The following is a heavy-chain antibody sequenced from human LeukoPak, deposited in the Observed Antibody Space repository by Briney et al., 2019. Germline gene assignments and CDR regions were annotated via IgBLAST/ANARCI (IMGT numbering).Heavy chain of an antibody. CDR2: IHSGGTT. CDR1: GFTFSRYY. V-gene: IGHV3-53*01. CDR3: ARDCSSSCSPYYGMDV. J-gene: IGHJ6*02. D-gene: IGHD2-2*01. Sequence: GGSLRLSCAASGFTFSRYYMSWVRQAPGKGLEWVSIIHSGGTTNYVDSVKGRFTISRDNSRNTLYLQMNSLRAEDTAVYYCARDCSSSCSPYYGMDVWGQGTTVTVSS.